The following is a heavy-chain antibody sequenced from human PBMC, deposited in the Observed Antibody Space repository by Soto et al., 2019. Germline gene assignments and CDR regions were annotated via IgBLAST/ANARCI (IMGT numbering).Heavy chain of an antibody. CDR2: ISWNSGSI. V-gene: IGHV3-9*01. D-gene: IGHD3-10*01. CDR3: TKDIAPNYYGSGSPIDY. J-gene: IGHJ4*02. Sequence: GGSLRLSCAASGFTFDDYAMHWVRQAPGKGLEWVSGISWNSGSIGYADSVKGRFTISRDNAKNSLYLQMNSLRAEDTALYYCTKDIAPNYYGSGSPIDYWGQGTLVTVSS. CDR1: GFTFDDYA.